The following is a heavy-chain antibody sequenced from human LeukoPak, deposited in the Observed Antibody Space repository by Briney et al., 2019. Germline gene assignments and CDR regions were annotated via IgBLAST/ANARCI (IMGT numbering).Heavy chain of an antibody. D-gene: IGHD3-9*01. J-gene: IGHJ6*03. CDR1: GYTFTSYG. V-gene: IGHV1-18*01. CDR3: ARMSGILTGYYQAKPSYYYYMDV. CDR2: ISAYNGNT. Sequence: GASVKVSCKASGYTFTSYGISWVRQAPGQGLEWMGWISAYNGNTNYAQKLQGRVTMTTDTSTSTAYMELRSLRSDDTAVYYCARMSGILTGYYQAKPSYYYYMDVWGKGTTVTVSS.